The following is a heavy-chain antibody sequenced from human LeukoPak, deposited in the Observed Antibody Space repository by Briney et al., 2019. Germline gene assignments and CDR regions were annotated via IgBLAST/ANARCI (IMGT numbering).Heavy chain of an antibody. Sequence: GGSLRLSCVASGLTVSNNYMDWVRQAPGKGLEWVSVIYSGGSTYYVDSVKGRFTVSRDNSKNTLYLQMSSLRADDTAVYYCARDDGDYGGKGILVTVSS. V-gene: IGHV3-53*01. J-gene: IGHJ4*02. CDR1: GLTVSNNY. CDR3: ARDDGDY. CDR2: IYSGGST.